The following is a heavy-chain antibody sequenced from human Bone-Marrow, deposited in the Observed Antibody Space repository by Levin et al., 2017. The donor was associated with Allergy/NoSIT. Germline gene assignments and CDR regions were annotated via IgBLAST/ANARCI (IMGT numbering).Heavy chain of an antibody. V-gene: IGHV3-74*03. Sequence: GESLKISCAASGITFSRNWMYWVRQAPGKGLVWVSRINSDGTTTEYADFVKGRFTISRDNAKNTLYLQMNSLRVDDTAVYHCVGLKGYSFWNWFDPWGQGTLVTVSS. CDR1: GITFSRNW. CDR3: VGLKGYSFWNWFDP. J-gene: IGHJ5*02. D-gene: IGHD3-3*01. CDR2: INSDGTTT.